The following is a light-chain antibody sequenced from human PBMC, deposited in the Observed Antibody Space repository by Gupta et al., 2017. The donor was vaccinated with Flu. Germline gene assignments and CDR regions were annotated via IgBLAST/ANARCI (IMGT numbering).Light chain of an antibody. CDR1: QKIKNY. CDR2: WAS. Sequence: PPLSASVEDIVILSCRASQKIKNYFAWYQQKAGDAPNFLIYWASTLENGVPSRFSGSGSGTDFTLTISSLQADDVATYYCQQYKASPLTFGQGTTVEIK. V-gene: IGKV1-5*03. CDR3: QQYKASPLT. J-gene: IGKJ2*01.